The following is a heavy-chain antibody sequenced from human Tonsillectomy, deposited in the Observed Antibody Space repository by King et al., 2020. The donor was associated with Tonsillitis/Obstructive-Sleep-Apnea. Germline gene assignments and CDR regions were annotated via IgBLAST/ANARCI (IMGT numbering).Heavy chain of an antibody. J-gene: IGHJ3*02. CDR1: AGSFSGYF. D-gene: IGHD3-10*01. CDR2: INHSGSN. Sequence: VQLQQWGAGLLKPSETLSLTCAVYAGSFSGYFWSWIRQPPGKGLEWIGEINHSGSNNYNPSLMSRVTISVDTSKNQFSLRLSSVTAADTAVYYCGTMGDAFDIWAQGTVVTVSS. V-gene: IGHV4-34*01. CDR3: GTMGDAFDI.